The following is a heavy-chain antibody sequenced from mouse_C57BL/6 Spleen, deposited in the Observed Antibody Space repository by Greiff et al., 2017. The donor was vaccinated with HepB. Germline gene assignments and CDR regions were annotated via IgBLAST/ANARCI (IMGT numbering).Heavy chain of an antibody. V-gene: IGHV3-6*01. CDR3: ARESYNYAMDY. J-gene: IGHJ4*01. Sequence: DVQLVESGPGLVKPSQSLSLTCSVTGYSITSGYYWNWIRQFPGNKLEWMGYISYDGSNNYNPSLKNRISITRDTSKNQFFLKLNSVTTEDTATYYCARESYNYAMDYWGQGTSVTVSS. D-gene: IGHD2-12*01. CDR2: ISYDGSN. CDR1: GYSITSGYY.